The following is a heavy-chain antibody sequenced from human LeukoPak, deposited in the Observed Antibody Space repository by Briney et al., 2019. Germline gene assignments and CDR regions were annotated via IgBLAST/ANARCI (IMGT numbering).Heavy chain of an antibody. V-gene: IGHV1-18*01. Sequence: ASVKVSCKASGYTFTSYGISWVRQAPGQGLEWMGWISAYNGNTNYAQKLQGRVTMTTDTSTSTAYMELSSLRSEDTAVYYCARDRSYDSSGYPDYWGQGTLVTVSS. CDR1: GYTFTSYG. J-gene: IGHJ4*02. D-gene: IGHD3-22*01. CDR3: ARDRSYDSSGYPDY. CDR2: ISAYNGNT.